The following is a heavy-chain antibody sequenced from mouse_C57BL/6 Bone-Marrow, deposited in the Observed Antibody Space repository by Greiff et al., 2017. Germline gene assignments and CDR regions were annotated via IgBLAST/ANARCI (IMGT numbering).Heavy chain of an antibody. Sequence: QVQLQQSGAELVKPGASVKLSCKASGYTFTSYWMHWVKQRPGQGLEWIGMIHPNSGSTNYNEKFKSKATLTVDKSSSTAYMQLSSLTSEDSAVYYCARWALLRGMDYWGQGTSVTVSS. V-gene: IGHV1-64*01. CDR3: ARWALLRGMDY. D-gene: IGHD1-1*01. CDR2: IHPNSGST. J-gene: IGHJ4*01. CDR1: GYTFTSYW.